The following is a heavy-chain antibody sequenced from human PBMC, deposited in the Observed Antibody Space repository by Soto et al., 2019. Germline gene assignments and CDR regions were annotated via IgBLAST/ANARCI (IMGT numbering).Heavy chain of an antibody. CDR2: INSDGSST. J-gene: IGHJ6*02. D-gene: IGHD1-1*01. Sequence: GGSLRLSCAASGFTFSSYWMHWVRQAPGKGLVWVSRINSDGSSTSYADSVKGRFTISRDNAKNTLYLQMNSLRAEDTAVYYCARDYGLKDNSYYYYYGMDVWGQGTTVTVSS. V-gene: IGHV3-74*01. CDR1: GFTFSSYW. CDR3: ARDYGLKDNSYYYYYGMDV.